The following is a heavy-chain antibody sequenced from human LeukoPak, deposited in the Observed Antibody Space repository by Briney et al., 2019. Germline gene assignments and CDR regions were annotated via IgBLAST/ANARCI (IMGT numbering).Heavy chain of an antibody. V-gene: IGHV4-59*01. J-gene: IGHJ6*02. D-gene: IGHD4/OR15-4a*01. CDR1: GGSISYYY. CDR2: VYYSGTT. CDR3: AREDPQTRVPEGMDV. Sequence: SETLSLTCTVPGGSISYYYWSWIRQSPGKGLEWIGYVYYSGTTNYNPSLRSRVTISVDTSKNQFSLQLRSVTAADTAVYYCAREDPQTRVPEGMDVWGQGTTVTVSS.